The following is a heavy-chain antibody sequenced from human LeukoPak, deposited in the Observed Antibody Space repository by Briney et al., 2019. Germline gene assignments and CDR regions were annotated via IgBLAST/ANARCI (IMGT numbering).Heavy chain of an antibody. Sequence: PGGSLRLSCAASGFTFSSYSMNWVRQPPGKGLEWIGEINHSGSTNYNPSLKSRVTISVDTSKNQFSLKLSSVTAADTAVYYCARLGGVLRYFDWLNYYFDYWGQGTLVTVSS. J-gene: IGHJ4*02. V-gene: IGHV4-34*01. CDR3: ARLGGVLRYFDWLNYYFDY. CDR1: GFTFSSYS. D-gene: IGHD3-9*01. CDR2: INHSGST.